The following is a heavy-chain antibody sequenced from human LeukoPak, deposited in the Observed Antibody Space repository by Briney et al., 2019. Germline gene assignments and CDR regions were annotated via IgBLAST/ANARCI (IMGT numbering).Heavy chain of an antibody. D-gene: IGHD6-6*01. CDR2: ISSSSSYI. J-gene: IGHJ4*02. V-gene: IGHV3-21*01. CDR3: ARDLRGSSSPPDYFDY. CDR1: GFTFSSYS. Sequence: GGSLRLSCAASGFTFSSYSMNWVRQAPGKGLEWVSSISSSSSYIYYADSVKGRFTISRDNAKNSLYLQMNSLRAEDTAVYYCARDLRGSSSPPDYFDYWGQGTLVTVSS.